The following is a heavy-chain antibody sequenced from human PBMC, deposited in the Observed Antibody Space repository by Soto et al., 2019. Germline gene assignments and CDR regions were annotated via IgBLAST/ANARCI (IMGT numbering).Heavy chain of an antibody. CDR2: NYYSGIT. D-gene: IGHD6-6*01. CDR3: ARGSSIAGLYYGMDV. Sequence: QVQLQESGPGLVKPSQTLSLTCTVSGGSISSGGYYWTWIRQHPGKGLEWIGYNYYSGITYYNPSLNVRVTISLDTSKYQFSLKLSSVTAADTAVYYCARGSSIAGLYYGMDVWGQGTTVTVSS. CDR1: GGSISSGGYY. V-gene: IGHV4-31*03. J-gene: IGHJ6*02.